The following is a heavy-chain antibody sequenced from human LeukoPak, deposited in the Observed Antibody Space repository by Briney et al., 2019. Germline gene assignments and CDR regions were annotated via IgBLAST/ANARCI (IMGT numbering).Heavy chain of an antibody. CDR2: IVVDGGNT. D-gene: IGHD2-21*02. CDR1: GFTFTTFA. Sequence: SVKVSCKASGFTFTTFAVQWVRQARGQRLEWIGWIVVDGGNTHYAQKFQGRVDIITDRSTNTVFMELRSLRSDDTAVYYCSAGATTYCGEDCYPSFFFYHGIDVWGQGTTVTVSS. CDR3: SAGATTYCGEDCYPSFFFYHGIDV. J-gene: IGHJ6*02. V-gene: IGHV1-58*01.